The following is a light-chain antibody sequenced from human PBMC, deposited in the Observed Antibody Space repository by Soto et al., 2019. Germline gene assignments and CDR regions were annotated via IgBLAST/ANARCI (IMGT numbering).Light chain of an antibody. V-gene: IGKV1-5*01. Sequence: DIQMTQSPSTLSASVGDRVTITCRASQSISSWLAWYQQKPGKAPKLLIYDASSLESGVPSRFSGSGSGTEFTLTISSLQPDDFATYYCQQYKSYPVTFGGGTKVEIK. CDR1: QSISSW. J-gene: IGKJ4*01. CDR2: DAS. CDR3: QQYKSYPVT.